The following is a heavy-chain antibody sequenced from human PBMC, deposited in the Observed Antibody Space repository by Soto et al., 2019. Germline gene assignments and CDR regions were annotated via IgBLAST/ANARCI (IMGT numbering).Heavy chain of an antibody. CDR1: GFSLSTSGVG. Sequence: QITLKESGPPLVKPTQTLTLTCTFSGFSLSTSGVGVGWIRQPPGKALEWLALIYWDDDKRYSPSLKSRLTNPQDPSKNPVVLTKTNMDPVDTATYYCAHTHRDGYPKTWGQGTLVTVSS. D-gene: IGHD2-21*01. J-gene: IGHJ5*02. V-gene: IGHV2-5*02. CDR2: IYWDDDK. CDR3: AHTHRDGYPKT.